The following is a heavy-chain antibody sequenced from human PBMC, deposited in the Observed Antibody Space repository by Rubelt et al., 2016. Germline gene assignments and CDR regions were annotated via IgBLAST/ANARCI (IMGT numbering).Heavy chain of an antibody. Sequence: VQLQQWGAGQLKPSETLSLTCAVHGGSFNGFYWSWIRQSPGKGLEWVSGISGGSGSTYYADSVKGRFTISRDNSKNTLYLQMNSPWAEDTALYYCARVGVAWGPGYCDSWGQGTLVTVAS. J-gene: IGHJ4*02. CDR2: ISGGSGST. V-gene: IGHV3-23*01. CDR3: ARVGVAWGPGYCDS. D-gene: IGHD2-15*01. CDR1: GGSFNGFY.